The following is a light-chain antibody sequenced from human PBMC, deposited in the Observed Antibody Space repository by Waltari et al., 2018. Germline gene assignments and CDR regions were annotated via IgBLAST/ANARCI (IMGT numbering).Light chain of an antibody. V-gene: IGLV2-11*01. CDR1: SSDIGGYNY. J-gene: IGLJ3*02. Sequence: QSALTQPRSVSGSPGQSVTISCPGASSDIGGYNYVPWYQPHPGKAPKLMIYDVSKRPSGVSDRFSGSKSGNTASLTISGLQAEDETDYYCCSYAGSYTWVFGGGTKLTVL. CDR2: DVS. CDR3: CSYAGSYTWV.